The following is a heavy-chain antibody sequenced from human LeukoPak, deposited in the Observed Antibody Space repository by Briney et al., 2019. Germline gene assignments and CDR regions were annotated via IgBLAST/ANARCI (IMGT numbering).Heavy chain of an antibody. CDR3: ARHEPVITLSSYYYGMDV. V-gene: IGHV3-64*04. Sequence: GGSLRLSCSVSGFTFSTYVMHWVRQAPGKGLEYVSAISSNGDNTYYADSVKGRFTISRDNAKNSLYLQMNSLRAEDTAVYYCARHEPVITLSSYYYGMDVWGPGTTVTVSS. D-gene: IGHD1-14*01. CDR1: GFTFSTYV. J-gene: IGHJ6*02. CDR2: ISSNGDNT.